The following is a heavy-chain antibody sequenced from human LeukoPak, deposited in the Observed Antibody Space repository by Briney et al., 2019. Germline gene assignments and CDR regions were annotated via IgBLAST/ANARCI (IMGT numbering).Heavy chain of an antibody. CDR1: GFTFNNAY. CDR3: AASVTTPGGFDY. J-gene: IGHJ4*02. CDR2: VANRADGGRA. D-gene: IGHD1/OR15-1a*01. Sequence: PGGSLRLSCAASGFTFNNAYIGWVRQAPGKGLEWVARVANRADGGRAEYITPVQGRFTISRDDSKDTLYLQMNSLKTEDTAVYHCAASVTTPGGFDYWGQGTLVTVSS. V-gene: IGHV3-15*04.